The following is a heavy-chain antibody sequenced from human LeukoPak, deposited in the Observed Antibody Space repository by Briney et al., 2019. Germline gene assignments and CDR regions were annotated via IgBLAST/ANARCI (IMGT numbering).Heavy chain of an antibody. Sequence: GGSLRLSCAASGFTFSSYGMHWVRQAPGKGLEWVAVIWYDGSNKYYADSVKGRFTISRDNSKNTLYLQMNSLRAEDTAVYYCARDSDEGGVLNVWGSYRRRRGAFDIWGQGTMVTVSS. CDR2: IWYDGSNK. V-gene: IGHV3-33*01. CDR3: ARDSDEGGVLNVWGSYRRRRGAFDI. CDR1: GFTFSSYG. J-gene: IGHJ3*02. D-gene: IGHD3-16*02.